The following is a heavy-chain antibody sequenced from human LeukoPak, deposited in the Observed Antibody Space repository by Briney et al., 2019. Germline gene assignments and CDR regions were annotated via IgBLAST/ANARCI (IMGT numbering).Heavy chain of an antibody. V-gene: IGHV1-69*05. CDR2: IIPIFGTA. D-gene: IGHD2-15*01. CDR3: ARGYCSGGTCYLVENWLDP. J-gene: IGHJ5*02. CDR1: GGTFSSYA. Sequence: SVKVSCKASGGTFSSYAISWVRQAPGQGLEWMGRIIPIFGTANYAQKFQGRVTITTDESTSTAYMELSRLRSDDTVVYYCARGYCSGGTCYLVENWLDPWGQGTLVTVSS.